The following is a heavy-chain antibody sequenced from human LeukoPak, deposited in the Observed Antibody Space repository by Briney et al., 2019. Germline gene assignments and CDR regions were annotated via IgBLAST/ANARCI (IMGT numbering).Heavy chain of an antibody. CDR1: GYTFTGSY. D-gene: IGHD2-2*01. CDR2: TNPSTGGT. CDR3: ARGGAFCSITTCHEFDH. Sequence: GASVKVSCKTSGYTFTGSYLHWVRQVPGQGLDWMGLTNPSTGGTKSAQQFEGRVTMTRDTSNTTGYLELRSLRLDDTAPYYCARGGAFCSITTCHEFDHWGQGTLVIVSS. J-gene: IGHJ4*02. V-gene: IGHV1-2*02.